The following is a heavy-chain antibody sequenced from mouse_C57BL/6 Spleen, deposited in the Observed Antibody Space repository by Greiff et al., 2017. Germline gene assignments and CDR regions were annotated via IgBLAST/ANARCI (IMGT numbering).Heavy chain of an antibody. D-gene: IGHD2-4*01. CDR1: GYTFTDYY. J-gene: IGHJ3*01. CDR3: ARSFDYDWFAY. Sequence: VQLQQSGPELVKPGASVKISCKASGYTFTDYYMNWVKQSHGQSLEWIGDINPNNGGTSYDQKFKGKATLTVDKSSSTAYMELRSLTSEDSAVYYCARSFDYDWFAYWGQGTLVTVSA. CDR2: INPNNGGT. V-gene: IGHV1-26*01.